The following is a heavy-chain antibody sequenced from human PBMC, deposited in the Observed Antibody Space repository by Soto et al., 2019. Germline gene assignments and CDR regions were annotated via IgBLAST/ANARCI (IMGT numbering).Heavy chain of an antibody. CDR3: ARVGHMVRGVRYNWFDP. CDR1: GYTFTSYD. Sequence: QVQLVQSGAEVKKPGASVKVSCKASGYTFTSYDINWVRQATGQGLEWMGWMNPNSGNTGYAQKFQGRVTMTGNTSISTAYMELSSLRSEDTAVYYCARVGHMVRGVRYNWFDPWGQGTLVTVSS. J-gene: IGHJ5*02. V-gene: IGHV1-8*01. D-gene: IGHD3-10*01. CDR2: MNPNSGNT.